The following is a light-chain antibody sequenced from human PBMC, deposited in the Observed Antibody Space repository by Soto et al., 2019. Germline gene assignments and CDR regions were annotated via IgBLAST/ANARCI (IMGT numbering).Light chain of an antibody. Sequence: EIVLTQSPGTLSLSPGERATLSCRASQSVSNNYLAWYQQKPGQAPRLLIYGASNRATGIPDRFSGSGSGTEFTLAIDSLQSEDFEVYYCHQYAFWQYSFGKGTKVDI. V-gene: IGKV3-20*01. CDR3: HQYAFWQYS. J-gene: IGKJ2*03. CDR1: QSVSNNY. CDR2: GAS.